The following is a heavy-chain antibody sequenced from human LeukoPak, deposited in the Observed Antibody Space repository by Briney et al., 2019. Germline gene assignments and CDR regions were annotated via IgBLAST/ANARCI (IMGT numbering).Heavy chain of an antibody. CDR1: GFSFSTTGVG. CDR3: PHRPSHLRFDY. V-gene: IGHV2-5*02. J-gene: IGHJ4*02. Sequence: SGPTLVKPTQTLTLTCTFSGFSFSTTGVGLGWIRQPPGKALEWLALIYWDDDKRYSPSLKSRLAITKDPPKKQVVLTMTNMDPVDTATYYCPHRPSHLRFDYWGQGTLVTVSS. CDR2: IYWDDDK.